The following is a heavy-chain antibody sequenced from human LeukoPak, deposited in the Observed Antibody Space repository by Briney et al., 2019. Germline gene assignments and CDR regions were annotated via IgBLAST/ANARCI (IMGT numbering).Heavy chain of an antibody. CDR1: GFTFDDYA. D-gene: IGHD3-10*01. Sequence: GGSLRLSCAASGFTFDDYAMNWVRRAPGKGLEWVSGISWNSGSIAYADSVKGRFTISRDNAKNSLYLQMNSLRAEDTAVYYCARDKVSSGMDVWGQGTTVTVSS. V-gene: IGHV3-9*01. J-gene: IGHJ6*02. CDR2: ISWNSGSI. CDR3: ARDKVSSGMDV.